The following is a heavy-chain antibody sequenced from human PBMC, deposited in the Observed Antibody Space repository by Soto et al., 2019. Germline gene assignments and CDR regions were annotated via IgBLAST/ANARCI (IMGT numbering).Heavy chain of an antibody. CDR3: ARGLNFRADYDILTGLNNLLDP. V-gene: IGHV4-61*01. CDR2: IYYSGST. J-gene: IGHJ5*02. D-gene: IGHD3-9*01. CDR1: GGSVSSGSYY. Sequence: KPSETLSLTCTVSGGSVSSGSYYWSWIRQPPGKGLEWIGYIYYSGSTNYNPSLKSRVTISVDTSKDQFSLKLSSVTAADTAVYYCARGLNFRADYDILTGLNNLLDPWGQGTLVTVSS.